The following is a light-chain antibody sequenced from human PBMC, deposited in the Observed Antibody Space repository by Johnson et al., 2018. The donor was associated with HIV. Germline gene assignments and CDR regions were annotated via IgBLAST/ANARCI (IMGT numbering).Light chain of an antibody. J-gene: IGLJ1*01. CDR2: ENN. CDR1: SSNIGNNY. Sequence: QSVLTQPPSVSAAPGQKVTISCSGSSSNIGNNYVSWYQQLPRGAPKLLIYENNKRPSGIPDRFSGSKSGTSATLDITGLPAGDEADYYCGTWDSSLSAYVFGTGTKVTVL. CDR3: GTWDSSLSAYV. V-gene: IGLV1-51*02.